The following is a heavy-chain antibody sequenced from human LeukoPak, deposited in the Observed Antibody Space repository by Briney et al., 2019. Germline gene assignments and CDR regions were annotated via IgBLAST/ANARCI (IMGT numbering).Heavy chain of an antibody. CDR2: IYPGDSDT. CDR3: ARLTNTGWYSFDY. D-gene: IGHD6-19*01. Sequence: GESLKISFKASGYSFTSYWIGWVRQMPGKGLEWMAIIYPGDSDTRFSPSFQGQVTISADKSISTAYLQWHSLKASDTAIYFCARLTNTGWYSFDYWGQGTLVTVSS. CDR1: GYSFTSYW. V-gene: IGHV5-51*01. J-gene: IGHJ4*02.